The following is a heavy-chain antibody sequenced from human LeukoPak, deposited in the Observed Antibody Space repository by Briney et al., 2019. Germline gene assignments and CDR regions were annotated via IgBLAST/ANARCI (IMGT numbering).Heavy chain of an antibody. CDR3: ARFLGGSYGMDV. CDR1: GYTLTELS. CDR2: FDPEDGET. J-gene: IGHJ6*02. V-gene: IGHV1-24*01. Sequence: ASVTVSCKVSGYTLTELSMHWVRQAPGKGLEWMGGFDPEDGETIYAQKFQGRVTITRDTSASTAYMELSSLRSEDTAVYYCARFLGGSYGMDVWGQGTTVTVSS. D-gene: IGHD3-3*01.